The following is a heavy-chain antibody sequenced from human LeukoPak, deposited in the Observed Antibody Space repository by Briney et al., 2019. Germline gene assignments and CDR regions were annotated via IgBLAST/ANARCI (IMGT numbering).Heavy chain of an antibody. Sequence: SETLSLTCTVSGGSVSSDSWNWIRQSPGKGLEWIGYIYNTGNSNHNPSLKNRVTISFDKSKSQLSLELSSVTAADTAIYYCARLGKMNLVREVFWYFDLWGRGTLVTVSS. J-gene: IGHJ2*01. CDR2: IYNTGNS. D-gene: IGHD3-10*01. V-gene: IGHV4-59*08. CDR1: GGSVSSDS. CDR3: ARLGKMNLVREVFWYFDL.